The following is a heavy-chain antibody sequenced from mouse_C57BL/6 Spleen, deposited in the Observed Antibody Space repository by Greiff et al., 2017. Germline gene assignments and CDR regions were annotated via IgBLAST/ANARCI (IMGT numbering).Heavy chain of an antibody. CDR2: IGPANGNT. D-gene: IGHD1-1*01. V-gene: IGHV14-3*01. CDR1: GFNIQNPY. CDR3: APTVVEAMDD. Sequence: VQLKQSVAELVRPGASVKLSCTASGFNIQNPYMHWVKQRPEQGLAWIGRIGPANGNTKYAPKFQGKATITADTSSNTAYLQLSSLTSEDTAIYYCAPTVVEAMDDWGQGTSVTVSS. J-gene: IGHJ4*01.